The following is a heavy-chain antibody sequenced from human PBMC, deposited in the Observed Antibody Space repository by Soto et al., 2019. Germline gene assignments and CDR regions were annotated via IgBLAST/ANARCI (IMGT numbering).Heavy chain of an antibody. Sequence: QLQLQESGPGLVKPSETLSLTCTVSGGSISSSSYYWGWIRQPPGKGLEWIGSIYYSGSTYYNPSLKSRVTISVDTSKNQFSLKLSSVTAADTAVYYCARPPLNYDDGMDVWGQGTTVTVSS. CDR1: GGSISSSSYY. D-gene: IGHD3-16*01. V-gene: IGHV4-39*01. CDR3: ARPPLNYDDGMDV. J-gene: IGHJ6*02. CDR2: IYYSGST.